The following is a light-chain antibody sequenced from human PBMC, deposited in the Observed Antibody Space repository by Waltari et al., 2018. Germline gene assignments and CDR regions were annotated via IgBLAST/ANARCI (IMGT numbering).Light chain of an antibody. CDR2: DAS. J-gene: IGKJ4*01. CDR1: QSVRSNY. CDR3: QQFGTSPLT. Sequence: DIVLTQSPATLSLSQGERATLSCGASQSVRSNYLAWYQQKPGLAPRLLIYDASSRATGIPDRFSGSGSGTDFTLTISRLEPEDFAVYYCQQFGTSPLTFGGGTKVEIK. V-gene: IGKV3D-20*01.